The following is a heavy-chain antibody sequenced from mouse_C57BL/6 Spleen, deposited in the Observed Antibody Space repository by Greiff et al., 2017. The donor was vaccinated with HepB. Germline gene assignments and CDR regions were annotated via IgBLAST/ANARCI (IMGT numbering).Heavy chain of an antibody. CDR3: AKTAQATWGYYAIDY. CDR2: ISYDGSN. CDR1: GYSITSGYY. D-gene: IGHD3-2*02. Sequence: EVKLVESGPGLVKPSQSLSLTCSVTGYSITSGYYWNWIRQFPGNKLEWMGYISYDGSNNYNPSLKNRISITRDTSKNQFFLKLNSVTTEDTATYYCAKTAQATWGYYAIDYWGQGTSVTVSS. V-gene: IGHV3-6*01. J-gene: IGHJ4*01.